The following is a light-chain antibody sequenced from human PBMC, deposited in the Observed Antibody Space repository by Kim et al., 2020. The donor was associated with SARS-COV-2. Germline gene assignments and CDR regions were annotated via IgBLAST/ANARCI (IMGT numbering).Light chain of an antibody. CDR1: QNIGND. Sequence: VTPKEEVTITCRASQNIGNDLHWYQQKPHQSPKLLMRYASQSFSGVPSRFSRSGSGTDFTLTIRGLEAEDAAVYYCHQSRTLPQTFGQGTKVDIK. V-gene: IGKV6-21*01. CDR2: YAS. CDR3: HQSRTLPQT. J-gene: IGKJ1*01.